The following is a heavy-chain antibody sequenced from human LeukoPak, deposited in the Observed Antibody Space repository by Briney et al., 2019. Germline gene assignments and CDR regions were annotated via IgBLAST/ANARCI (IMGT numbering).Heavy chain of an antibody. J-gene: IGHJ5*02. V-gene: IGHV4-59*01. CDR1: GGSISSYY. CDR3: AKVKQQLVRRWFDP. Sequence: SETLSLTCTVSGGSISSYYWSWIRQPPGKGLEWIGYIYYSGSTNYNPSLKSRVTISVDTSKNQFSLKLSSVTAADTAVYYCAKVKQQLVRRWFDPWGQGTLVTVSS. CDR2: IYYSGST. D-gene: IGHD6-13*01.